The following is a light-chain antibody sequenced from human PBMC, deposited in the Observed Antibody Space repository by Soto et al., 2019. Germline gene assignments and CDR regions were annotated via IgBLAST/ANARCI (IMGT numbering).Light chain of an antibody. J-gene: IGKJ5*01. CDR3: QQREDYPIT. V-gene: IGKV1-9*01. CDR1: QGINNY. Sequence: DIQLTQSPSFLSASVGDRVTITCRASQGINNYLAWYQQRPGKAPKLLIHTASTLHIGVPSRFSGSGSGTEFTLTINSLQPEDFATYYCQQREDYPITFGQGTRLDIK. CDR2: TAS.